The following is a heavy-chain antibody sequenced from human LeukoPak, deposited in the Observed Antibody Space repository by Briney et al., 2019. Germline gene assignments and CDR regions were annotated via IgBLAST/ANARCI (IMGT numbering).Heavy chain of an antibody. CDR1: GGSIRSYY. CDR2: IYYSWST. Sequence: SETLSLTCTVSGGSIRSYYWSWIRQPPGKGVEWIGYIYYSWSTNYNPSLKSRVTISLDTSKNQFSLKLSSVTAADTAVYYCAGADPSSWDTLYYYGMDVWGQGTTVTVSS. J-gene: IGHJ6*02. V-gene: IGHV4-59*13. D-gene: IGHD6-13*01. CDR3: AGADPSSWDTLYYYGMDV.